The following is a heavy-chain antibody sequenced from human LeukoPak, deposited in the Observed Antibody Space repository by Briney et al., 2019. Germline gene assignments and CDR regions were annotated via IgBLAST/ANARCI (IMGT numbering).Heavy chain of an antibody. V-gene: IGHV1-46*01. CDR2: INPSGGST. Sequence: ASVKVSCKASGYTFTSYYMHWVRQAPGRGLEWMGIINPSGGSTSYAQKFQGRVTMTRDTSTSTVYMELSSLRSEDTAVYYCAIAYSGSYMSLDIWGQGTMVTVSS. CDR3: AIAYSGSYMSLDI. D-gene: IGHD1-26*01. J-gene: IGHJ3*02. CDR1: GYTFTSYY.